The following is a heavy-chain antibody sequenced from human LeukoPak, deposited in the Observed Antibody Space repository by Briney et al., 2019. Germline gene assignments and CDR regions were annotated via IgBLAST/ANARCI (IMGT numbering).Heavy chain of an antibody. CDR3: AKDGLDFWSGYYYYFDY. D-gene: IGHD3-3*01. V-gene: IGHV3-23*01. CDR2: ISGSGGST. J-gene: IGHJ4*02. Sequence: PGGSLRLSCAASGFTFSDHYMDWVRQAPGKGLEWVSAISGSGGSTYYADSVKGRFTISRDNSKNTLYLQMNSLRAEDTAVYYCAKDGLDFWSGYYYYFDYWGQGTLVTVSS. CDR1: GFTFSDHY.